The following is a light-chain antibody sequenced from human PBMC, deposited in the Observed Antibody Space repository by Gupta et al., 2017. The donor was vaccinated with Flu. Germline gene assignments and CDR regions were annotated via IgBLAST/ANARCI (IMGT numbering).Light chain of an antibody. CDR2: VND. CDR1: NIGNNY. V-gene: IGLV1-47*01. CDR3: ATWDDSLRGIL. Sequence: NIGNNYVYWYRHLPGTTPTVVIDVNDQRPPGVPDRFSGSKSGTSASLVISGLRSEDEATYYCATWDDSLRGILFGGGTKLTVL. J-gene: IGLJ2*01.